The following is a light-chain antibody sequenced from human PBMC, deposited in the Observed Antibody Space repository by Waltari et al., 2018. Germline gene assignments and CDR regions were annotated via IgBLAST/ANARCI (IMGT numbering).Light chain of an antibody. J-gene: IGKJ1*01. CDR3: QQVNSFPRT. CDR2: DAS. CDR1: QGIASR. Sequence: DIQMTQSPSSVSASVGDRVTLTWRASQGIASRLALYQQKPGKAPKLLIDDASSLHSGVPSRFSGSGSGTDFTLTIRSLQPEDFATYYCQQVNSFPRTFGQGTKVEVK. V-gene: IGKV1-12*01.